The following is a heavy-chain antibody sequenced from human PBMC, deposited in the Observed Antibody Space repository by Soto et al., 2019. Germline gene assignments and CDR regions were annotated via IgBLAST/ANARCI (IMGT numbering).Heavy chain of an antibody. J-gene: IGHJ6*02. Sequence: SETLSLTCTVSGGSISSYYWSWIRQPPGKGLEWIGYIYYSGSTNYNPSLKSRVTISVDTSKNQFSLKLSSVTAADTAVYYCARSIDPYYDFWSGYYTGHYGMDVWGQGTTVTVSS. D-gene: IGHD3-3*01. CDR1: GGSISSYY. CDR3: ARSIDPYYDFWSGYYTGHYGMDV. CDR2: IYYSGST. V-gene: IGHV4-59*01.